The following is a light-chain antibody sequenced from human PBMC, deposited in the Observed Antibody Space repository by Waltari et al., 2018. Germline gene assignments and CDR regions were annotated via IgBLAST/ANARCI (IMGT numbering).Light chain of an antibody. V-gene: IGKV3-15*01. CDR2: AAS. CDR3: QQYNNWPPSIT. CDR1: QIPSN. Sequence: EIVVTQPPATLSVSPGERATLSSMTSQIPSNVAWYQQKPGQAPRLLISAASTRATGVPARFSGSGSEPEFTLTISSLQPEDSAVYYCQQYNNWPPSITFGQGTRLEIK. J-gene: IGKJ5*01.